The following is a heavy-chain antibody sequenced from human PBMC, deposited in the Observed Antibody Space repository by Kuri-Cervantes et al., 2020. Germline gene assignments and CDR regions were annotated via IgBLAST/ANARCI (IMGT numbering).Heavy chain of an antibody. V-gene: IGHV1-18*01. CDR2: ISGNNGNT. J-gene: IGHJ6*02. CDR3: ARDRYDFWSGDYGMDV. Sequence: ASVKVSCKASGYTFTSYGISWVRRAPGQGLEWMGWISGNNGNTKYGQRLRDRITMTTDTSTTTAYMELRSLRSDDTAIYYCARDRYDFWSGDYGMDVWGQGTSVTVSS. D-gene: IGHD3-3*01. CDR1: GYTFTSYG.